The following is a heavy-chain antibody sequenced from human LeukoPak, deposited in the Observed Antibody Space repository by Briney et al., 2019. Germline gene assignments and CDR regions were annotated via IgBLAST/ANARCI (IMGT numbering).Heavy chain of an antibody. CDR3: AKDKGIAAAGTFFDY. CDR1: GFTFDDYA. V-gene: IGHV3-43D*03. J-gene: IGHJ4*02. Sequence: GGSLRLSCAASGFTFDDYAMHWVRQAPGMGLEWVSLISWDGGSTYYADSVKGRFTISRDNSKNSLYLQMNSLRAEDTALYYCAKDKGIAAAGTFFDYWGQGTLVTVSS. CDR2: ISWDGGST. D-gene: IGHD6-13*01.